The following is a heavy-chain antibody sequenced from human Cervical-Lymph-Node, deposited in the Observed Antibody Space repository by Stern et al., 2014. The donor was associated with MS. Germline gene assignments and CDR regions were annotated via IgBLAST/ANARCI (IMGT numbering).Heavy chain of an antibody. D-gene: IGHD3-22*01. CDR1: GNSISGYY. Sequence: QLQLQESGPGLVKPSETLSLTCTVSGNSISGYYLSWIRQPPGKGLEWIGYIYYSGSTRYNPAIKSRVSISVDTSKNQFSLELSSVTAADTAVYYCARTYYYDSSGYYFDYWGQGTLVTVSS. V-gene: IGHV4-59*01. CDR2: IYYSGST. J-gene: IGHJ4*02. CDR3: ARTYYYDSSGYYFDY.